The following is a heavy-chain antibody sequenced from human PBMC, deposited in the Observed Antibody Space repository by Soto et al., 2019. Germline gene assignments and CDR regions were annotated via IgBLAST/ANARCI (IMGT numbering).Heavy chain of an antibody. CDR1: GFTFSSYG. Sequence: GGSLRLSCAASGFTFSSYGMHWVRQAPGKGLEWVAVISYDGSNKYYADSVKGRFTISRDNSKNTLYLQMNSLRAEDTAVYYCAKDLYSNSWLDYWGQGTLVTVSS. J-gene: IGHJ4*02. CDR3: AKDLYSNSWLDY. D-gene: IGHD6-13*01. CDR2: ISYDGSNK. V-gene: IGHV3-30*18.